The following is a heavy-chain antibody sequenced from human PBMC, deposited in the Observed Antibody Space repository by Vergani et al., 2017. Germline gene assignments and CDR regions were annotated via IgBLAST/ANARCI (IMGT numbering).Heavy chain of an antibody. CDR1: GLTFRNAW. CDR2: IKSKSDGGTT. V-gene: IGHV3-15*01. Sequence: EVQLVESGEGLVKPGGSLRLSCAASGLTFRNAWITWVRQAPGKGLELVGRIKSKSDGGTTHYAAPVKGRFIISRDDSQNLLFLQINSLKTEDTAIYYCTTAHCGGDCWYYFDYWGQGTQVTVSS. D-gene: IGHD2-21*01. J-gene: IGHJ4*02. CDR3: TTAHCGGDCWYYFDY.